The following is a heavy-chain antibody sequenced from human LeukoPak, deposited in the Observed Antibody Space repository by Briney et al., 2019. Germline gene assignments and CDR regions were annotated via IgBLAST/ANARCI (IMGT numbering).Heavy chain of an antibody. CDR1: GGSISSYY. D-gene: IGHD6-6*01. CDR2: IYYSGST. J-gene: IGHJ4*02. V-gene: IGHV4-59*01. CDR3: ARVTLSIAPHFDY. Sequence: SETLSLTCTVSGGSISSYYWSWIRQPPGKGLEWIGYIYYSGSTNYNPSLKSRVTISVDTSKNQFSLKLSSVTAADTAVYYCARVTLSIAPHFDYWGQGTLVTVSS.